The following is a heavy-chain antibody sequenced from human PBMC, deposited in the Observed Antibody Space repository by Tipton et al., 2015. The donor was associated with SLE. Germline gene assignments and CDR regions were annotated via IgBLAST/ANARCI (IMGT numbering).Heavy chain of an antibody. CDR3: AGYTNTGRMDYFDH. CDR1: GGSIFIGGCY. J-gene: IGHJ4*02. V-gene: IGHV4-39*07. Sequence: TLSLTCPVSGGSIFIGGCYWGWIRQPPGKGLGWLGTIHHSGTTSYHPSPKSRLTLSIDTSKNQFSLKLRSVNAADTAVYYCAGYTNTGRMDYFDHWAQGLLVTVST. CDR2: IHHSGTT. D-gene: IGHD5-18*01.